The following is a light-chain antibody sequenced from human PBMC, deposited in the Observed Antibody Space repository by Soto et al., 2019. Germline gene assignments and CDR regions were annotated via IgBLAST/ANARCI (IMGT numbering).Light chain of an antibody. V-gene: IGKV3-15*01. CDR2: GAS. Sequence: IVMTQSPATLSMSPGERATLSCRASQSISRNLAWYQQKPGQAPRLLVYGASTRATSIPARFSGTGSGTEFTLTISSLQSEDFAVYYCQQYNNWPPATFAQGSKVEIK. J-gene: IGKJ1*01. CDR3: QQYNNWPPAT. CDR1: QSISRN.